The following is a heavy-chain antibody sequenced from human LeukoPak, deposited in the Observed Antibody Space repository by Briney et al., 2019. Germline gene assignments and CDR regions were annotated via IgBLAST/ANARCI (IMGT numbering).Heavy chain of an antibody. CDR2: IIPIFGTA. J-gene: IGHJ6*03. V-gene: IGHV1-69*05. Sequence: ASVKVSCKASGSTFSSYAISWVRQAPGQGLEWMGGIIPIFGTANYAQKFQGRVTITTDESTSTAYMELSSLRSEDTAVYYCARGGNGYNDYYYYYMDVWGKGTTVTVSS. CDR1: GSTFSSYA. CDR3: ARGGNGYNDYYYYYMDV. D-gene: IGHD5-24*01.